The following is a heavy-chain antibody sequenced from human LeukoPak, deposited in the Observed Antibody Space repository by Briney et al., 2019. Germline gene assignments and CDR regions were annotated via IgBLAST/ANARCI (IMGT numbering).Heavy chain of an antibody. Sequence: SETLSLTCTVSGGSISSYYWSWIRQPLGKGLEWIGYIYYSGSTNYKPSLKSRVTISVDTSKNQFSLKLSSVTAADTAVYYCARASKGGDAFDIWGQGTMVTVSS. D-gene: IGHD5/OR15-5a*01. CDR3: ARASKGGDAFDI. J-gene: IGHJ3*02. CDR2: IYYSGST. V-gene: IGHV4-59*12. CDR1: GGSISSYY.